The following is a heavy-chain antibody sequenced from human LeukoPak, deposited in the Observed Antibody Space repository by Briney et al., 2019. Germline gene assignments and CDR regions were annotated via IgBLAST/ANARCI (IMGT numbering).Heavy chain of an antibody. J-gene: IGHJ4*02. CDR2: INPNSGGT. D-gene: IGHD2-15*01. CDR1: GYTFTGYY. Sequence: ASVKVSCKASGYTFTGYYMHWVRQAPGQGLEWMGWINPNSGGTNYVQKFQGRVTMTEDTSTDTAYMELSSLRSEDTAVYYCATRRPLGYCSGGSCWVKVGYFDYWGQGTLVTVSS. V-gene: IGHV1-2*02. CDR3: ATRRPLGYCSGGSCWVKVGYFDY.